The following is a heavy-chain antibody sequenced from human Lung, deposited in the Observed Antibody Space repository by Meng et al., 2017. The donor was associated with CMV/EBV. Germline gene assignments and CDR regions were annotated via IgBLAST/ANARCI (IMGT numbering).Heavy chain of an antibody. J-gene: IGHJ4*02. CDR2: IYWNDDK. V-gene: IGHV2-5*01. Sequence: SGXXLVXPTQTLTLTCTFSGFSLSTDGVGVGWIRQPPGKTLEWFALIYWNDDKRYRPSLRNRLNISKDTSKNQVVLTMTNMDPVDTGTYYCEHRIFWRGYYDYWXQGILVTVSS. CDR1: GFSLSTDGVG. D-gene: IGHD3-3*01. CDR3: EHRIFWRGYYDY.